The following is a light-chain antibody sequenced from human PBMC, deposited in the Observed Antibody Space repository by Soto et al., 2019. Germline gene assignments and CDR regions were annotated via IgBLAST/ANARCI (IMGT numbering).Light chain of an antibody. Sequence: QSALTQPASVSGSPGQSITISCTGTSSDIGYIDYVSWYQHHSGKAPKLIIYEVNNRPSGVSNRFSGSKSVNTASLTISGLQAEDEADYYCSSHSSSSAYYVFGTGTQLTVL. V-gene: IGLV2-14*01. CDR3: SSHSSSSAYYV. J-gene: IGLJ1*01. CDR2: EVN. CDR1: SSDIGYIDY.